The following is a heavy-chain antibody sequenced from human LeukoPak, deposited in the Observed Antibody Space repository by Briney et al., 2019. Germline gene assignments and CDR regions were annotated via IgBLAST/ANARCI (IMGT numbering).Heavy chain of an antibody. CDR2: ISGSGGST. Sequence: PGGSLRLSCAASGFTFSSYAMSWVRQAPGKGREWVSAISGSGGSTYYADSVKGRFTISRDNSKNTLYLQMNSLRAEDTAVYYCALMNYYDSSGLDYWGQGTLVTVSS. CDR3: ALMNYYDSSGLDY. J-gene: IGHJ4*02. CDR1: GFTFSSYA. V-gene: IGHV3-23*01. D-gene: IGHD3-22*01.